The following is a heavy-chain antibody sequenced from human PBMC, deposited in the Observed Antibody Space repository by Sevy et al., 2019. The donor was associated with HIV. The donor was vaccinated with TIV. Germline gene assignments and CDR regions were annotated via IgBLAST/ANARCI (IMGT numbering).Heavy chain of an antibody. Sequence: ASVKVSCKASGYTFTSYYMHWVRQAPGQGLEWMGIINPSGGSTSYAQKFQGRVTMTRDTSTSTVYMELSSLRSEDTAVYYCAGDRGEGKDGGAEGGDAFDIWGQGTMVTVSS. D-gene: IGHD2-21*01. CDR2: INPSGGST. CDR3: AGDRGEGKDGGAEGGDAFDI. V-gene: IGHV1-46*01. CDR1: GYTFTSYY. J-gene: IGHJ3*02.